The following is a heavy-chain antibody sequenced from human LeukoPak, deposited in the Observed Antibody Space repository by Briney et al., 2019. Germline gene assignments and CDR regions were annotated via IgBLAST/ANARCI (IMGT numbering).Heavy chain of an antibody. Sequence: TGEPLETSGKGSEYSFTSLWSGGAGQMPGKGLDGLGIFYAGDSDTRYSPSFQGQVTISADKSISTAYLQWSSLKASDTAMYYCARRPDMTGTFDPWGQGTLVTVSS. CDR1: EYSFTSLW. D-gene: IGHD1-14*01. V-gene: IGHV5-51*02. J-gene: IGHJ5*02. CDR2: FYAGDSDT. CDR3: ARRPDMTGTFDP.